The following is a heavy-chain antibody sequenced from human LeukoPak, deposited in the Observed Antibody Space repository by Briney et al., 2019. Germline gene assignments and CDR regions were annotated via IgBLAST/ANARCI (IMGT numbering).Heavy chain of an antibody. CDR2: ISSSSSTI. CDR1: GFTFSSYS. Sequence: PGGSLRLYCAASGFTFSSYSMNWVRQAPGKGLEWVSYISSSSSTIYYADSVKGRFTISRDNAKNSLYLQMNSLRDEDTAVYYCARGPARKYYDSSGSSDYWGQGTLVTVSS. D-gene: IGHD3-22*01. CDR3: ARGPARKYYDSSGSSDY. V-gene: IGHV3-48*02. J-gene: IGHJ4*02.